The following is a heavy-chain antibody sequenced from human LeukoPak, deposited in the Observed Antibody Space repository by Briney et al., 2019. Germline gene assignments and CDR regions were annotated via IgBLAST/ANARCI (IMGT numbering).Heavy chain of an antibody. D-gene: IGHD3-10*01. CDR3: ARDCQSPGGSGKMFDY. J-gene: IGHJ4*02. CDR2: IKQDGSDK. CDR1: GFTFINYG. Sequence: GGPLRLSCAASGFTFINYGMHWVRQAPGQGLEWVANIKQDGSDKYSVDSVKGRFTISRDNAKNSVYLQMNSLRAEDTAVYYCARDCQSPGGSGKMFDYWGQGTLATVSS. V-gene: IGHV3-7*01.